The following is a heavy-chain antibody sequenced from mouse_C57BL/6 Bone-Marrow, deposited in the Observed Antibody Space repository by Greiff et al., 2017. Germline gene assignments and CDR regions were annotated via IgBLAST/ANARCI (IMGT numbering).Heavy chain of an antibody. Sequence: EVQLQQSGPVLVKPGASVKLSCKASGYTFTDYYMNWVKQSHGKSLEWIGVINPYNGGTSYNQKFKGKATLTVDKASSTAYMELNSLTSEASAVYYCSRGLYYCGSSDNYWGQGPTLTVSS. D-gene: IGHD1-1*01. CDR2: INPYNGGT. V-gene: IGHV1-19*01. CDR1: GYTFTDYY. CDR3: SRGLYYCGSSDNY. J-gene: IGHJ2*01.